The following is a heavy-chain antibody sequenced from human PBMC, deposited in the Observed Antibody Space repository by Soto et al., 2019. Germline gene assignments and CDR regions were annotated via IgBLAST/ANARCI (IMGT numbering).Heavy chain of an antibody. CDR3: ARAVVIAANEALHADY. J-gene: IGHJ4*02. V-gene: IGHV1-3*01. Sequence: GASVKVSCKASGYTFTNSAIHWVRQAPGQTLEWMGWINVGNGNTKYSQKFQGRVTITRDTSASTAYLELSSLISEDTAVYYCARAVVIAANEALHADYWGRRALITISS. CDR1: GYTFTNSA. CDR2: INVGNGNT. D-gene: IGHD2-15*01.